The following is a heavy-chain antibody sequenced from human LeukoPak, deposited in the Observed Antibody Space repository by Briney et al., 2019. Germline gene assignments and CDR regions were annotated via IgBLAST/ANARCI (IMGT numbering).Heavy chain of an antibody. Sequence: PSETLSLTCAVSGGSLSGSHCTWVRQSPGEGLEWIGEINHSGRTNYKPSLQSRVTISLDTTRCQFSLILRSVTAADTAVYYCARDPCSSINCPLRFWGQGTLVTVSS. J-gene: IGHJ4*02. V-gene: IGHV4-34*01. CDR2: INHSGRT. D-gene: IGHD2-2*01. CDR1: GGSLSGSH. CDR3: ARDPCSSINCPLRF.